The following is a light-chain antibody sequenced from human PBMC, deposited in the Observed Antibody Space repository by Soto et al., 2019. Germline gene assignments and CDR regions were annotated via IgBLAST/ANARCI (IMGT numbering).Light chain of an antibody. Sequence: SYVLTQPPSVSVAPGQTATITCGGDTIGSKLVHWYQQRPGQAPVLVVFEDTHRPSGVSNRFSGSKSGNTASLTISGLKVEDEADYYCCSSGGSPTYVFGTGTKLTVL. J-gene: IGLJ1*01. CDR3: CSSGGSPTYV. V-gene: IGLV3-21*02. CDR2: EDT. CDR1: TIGSKL.